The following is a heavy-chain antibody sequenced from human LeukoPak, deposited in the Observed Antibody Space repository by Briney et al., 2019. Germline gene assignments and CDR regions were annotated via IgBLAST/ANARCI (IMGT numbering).Heavy chain of an antibody. CDR2: IYYSGST. CDR3: AKDRRWPHPNFDY. D-gene: IGHD2-15*01. CDR1: GGSISSYY. V-gene: IGHV4-59*01. J-gene: IGHJ4*02. Sequence: SETLSLTCTVSGGSISSYYWSWIRQPPGKGLEWIGYIYYSGSTNYKPSLKSRVTISVDTSKNQFSLKLSSVTAADTAVYYCAKDRRWPHPNFDYWGQGTLVTVSS.